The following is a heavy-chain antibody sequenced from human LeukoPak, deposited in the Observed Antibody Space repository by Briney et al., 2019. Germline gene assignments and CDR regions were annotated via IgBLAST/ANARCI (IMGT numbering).Heavy chain of an antibody. CDR2: ISAYNGNT. Sequence: ASVKVSCKASGYTFTSYGISWVRQAPGQGLEWMGWISAYNGNTNYAQKLQGRVTMTTDTSTSTAYMELRSLRSDDTAVYYCARDGVTGYCSGGSCRLPPFDYWGQGTLVTVSS. CDR1: GYTFTSYG. CDR3: ARDGVTGYCSGGSCRLPPFDY. V-gene: IGHV1-18*01. J-gene: IGHJ4*02. D-gene: IGHD2-15*01.